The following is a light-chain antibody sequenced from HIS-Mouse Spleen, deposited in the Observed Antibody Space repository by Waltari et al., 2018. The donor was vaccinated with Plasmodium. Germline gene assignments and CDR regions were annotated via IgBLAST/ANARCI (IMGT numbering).Light chain of an antibody. J-gene: IGLJ3*02. CDR1: ALPKKY. Sequence: SYELTQPPSVSLSPGHTARLTCSGDALPKKYAYWYQQKSGQAPVLVIYEDSKRPSGIPERFSGSSSGTMATLTISGAQVEDEADYYCYSTDSSGNHRVFGGGTKLTVL. CDR2: EDS. CDR3: YSTDSSGNHRV. V-gene: IGLV3-10*01.